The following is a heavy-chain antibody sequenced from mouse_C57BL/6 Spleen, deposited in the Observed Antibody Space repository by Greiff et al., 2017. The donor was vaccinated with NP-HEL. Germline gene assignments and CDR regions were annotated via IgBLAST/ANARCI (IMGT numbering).Heavy chain of an antibody. V-gene: IGHV5-17*01. Sequence: EVQRVESGGGLVKPGGSLKLSCAASGFTFSDYGMHWVRQAPEKGLEWVAYISSGSSTIYYADTVKGRFTISRDNAKNTLFLQMTSLRSEDTAMYYCARGYYYGSSLYFDYWGQGTTLTVSS. J-gene: IGHJ2*01. CDR2: ISSGSSTI. CDR1: GFTFSDYG. D-gene: IGHD1-1*01. CDR3: ARGYYYGSSLYFDY.